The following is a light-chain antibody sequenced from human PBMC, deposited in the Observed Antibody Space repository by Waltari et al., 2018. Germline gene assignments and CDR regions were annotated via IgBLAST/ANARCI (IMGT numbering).Light chain of an antibody. V-gene: IGKV4-1*01. CDR3: QQYFVSPLT. CDR2: WAS. J-gene: IGKJ4*01. CDR1: QNVLARSSSRNY. Sequence: DIVMNQSPDSLAVSLGERATINCRSSQNVLARSSSRNYLAWYQQKPGQPPKLLIYWASTRESGVPDPFSGSGSGRDFTLTISSLEAEDVAVYYCQQYFVSPLTFGGGTKVEIK.